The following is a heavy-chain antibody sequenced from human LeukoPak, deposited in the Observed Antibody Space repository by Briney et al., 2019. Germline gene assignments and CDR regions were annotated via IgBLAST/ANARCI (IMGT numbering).Heavy chain of an antibody. CDR3: ARNSRDYYDSSGYYPGFDY. J-gene: IGHJ4*02. D-gene: IGHD3-22*01. CDR1: GYTFTGYY. CDR2: INPNSGGT. Sequence: ASVKVSCKASGYTFTGYYMHWVRQAPGQGPEWMGWINPNSGGTNYAQKFQGRVTMTRDTSISTAYMELSRLRSDDTAVYYCARNSRDYYDSSGYYPGFDYWGQGTLVTVSS. V-gene: IGHV1-2*02.